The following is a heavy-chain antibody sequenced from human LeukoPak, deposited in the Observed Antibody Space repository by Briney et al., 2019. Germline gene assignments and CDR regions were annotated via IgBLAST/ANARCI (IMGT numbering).Heavy chain of an antibody. CDR2: IYYCGST. Sequence: PSETLSLTCTVSGGSISSYYWSWIRQRPGKGLERIGYIYYCGSTNYNPSLKSRVTISVDTSKNQFSLKLSSVTAADTAVYYCARHLPGPYGSGSYSSGFDYWGQGTLVTVSS. D-gene: IGHD3-10*01. V-gene: IGHV4-59*08. CDR1: GGSISSYY. J-gene: IGHJ4*02. CDR3: ARHLPGPYGSGSYSSGFDY.